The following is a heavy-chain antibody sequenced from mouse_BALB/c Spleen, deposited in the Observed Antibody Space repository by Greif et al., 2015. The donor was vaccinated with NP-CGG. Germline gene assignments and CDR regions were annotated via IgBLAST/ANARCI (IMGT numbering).Heavy chain of an antibody. CDR2: IWAGGST. Sequence: VKLVESGPGLVAPSQSLSITCTVSGFSLTSYGAHWVRQPPGKGLEWLGVIWAGGSTNYNSALMSRLSISEDNSKSQVFLKMNSLQTDDTAMYYCARDRAFYAMDYWGQGTSVTVSS. CDR3: ARDRAFYAMDY. CDR1: GFSLTSYG. V-gene: IGHV2-9*02. J-gene: IGHJ4*01. D-gene: IGHD3-1*01.